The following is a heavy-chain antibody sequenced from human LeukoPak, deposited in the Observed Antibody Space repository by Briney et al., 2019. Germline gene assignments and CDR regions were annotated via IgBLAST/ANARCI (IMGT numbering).Heavy chain of an antibody. V-gene: IGHV3-23*01. CDR3: AKARGEQNGGSDY. D-gene: IGHD2-15*01. Sequence: GGSLRLSCATSGFIFSSYAMSWVRQAPGRGLEWVSSISGSGGSIYYADSVKGRFTISRDNSKNTLYLQMNSLRAEDTAVYYCAKARGEQNGGSDYWGQGTQVIVSS. J-gene: IGHJ4*02. CDR2: ISGSGGSI. CDR1: GFIFSSYA.